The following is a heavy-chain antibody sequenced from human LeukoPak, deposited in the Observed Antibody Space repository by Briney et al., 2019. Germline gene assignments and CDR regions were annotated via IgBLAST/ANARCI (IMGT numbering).Heavy chain of an antibody. CDR3: AREGGYCSSTSCYNWFDP. V-gene: IGHV3-20*04. CDR1: GFTFDDYG. Sequence: GGSLRLSCAASGFTFDDYGMSWVRQAPGKGLEWVSGINWNGGSTGYADSVKGRFTISRDNAKNSLYLQMNSLRAEDTALYYCAREGGYCSSTSCYNWFDPWGQGTLDTVSS. D-gene: IGHD2-2*01. J-gene: IGHJ5*02. CDR2: INWNGGST.